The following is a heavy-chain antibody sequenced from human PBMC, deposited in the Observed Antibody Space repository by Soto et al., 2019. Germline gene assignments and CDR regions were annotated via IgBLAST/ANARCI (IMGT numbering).Heavy chain of an antibody. CDR3: ARYNAASGTYYFDF. J-gene: IGHJ4*02. Sequence: AETLSLTCAVSGASVSSTYWWSWVRQPPGKGPEWIGEINHRGSANYNPSLKSRVTISVDISKSQFSLRLTSVTAADTAVYYCARYNAASGTYYFDFWGQGALVTVS. CDR2: INHRGSA. D-gene: IGHD6-13*01. V-gene: IGHV4-4*02. CDR1: GASVSSTYW.